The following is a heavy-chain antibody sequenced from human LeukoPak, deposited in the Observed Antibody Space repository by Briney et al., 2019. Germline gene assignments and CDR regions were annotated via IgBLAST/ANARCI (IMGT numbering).Heavy chain of an antibody. J-gene: IGHJ6*02. D-gene: IGHD2-2*01. V-gene: IGHV3-33*01. Sequence: PGGSLRLSCAASGFTFRSYGMHWVRQAPGKGLGWVAVIWHDESNKNYADSVKGRFTISRDNSKNTLYLQMNSLRAEDTAVYYCARDYSTTWSYGMDVWGQGTTVTVSS. CDR2: IWHDESNK. CDR1: GFTFRSYG. CDR3: ARDYSTTWSYGMDV.